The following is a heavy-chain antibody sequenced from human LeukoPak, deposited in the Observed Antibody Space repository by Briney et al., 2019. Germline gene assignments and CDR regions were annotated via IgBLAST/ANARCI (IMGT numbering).Heavy chain of an antibody. Sequence: GGTLRLSCAASGFTFSSYEMNWVREAPGKGLEWVSYISGSGGTIYYGDSVKGRFTISRDNAKNSMYLQMNSLRAEDTAVYYCARDEVRSGAFDIWGQGTMVTVSS. D-gene: IGHD3-10*01. V-gene: IGHV3-48*03. CDR1: GFTFSSYE. CDR3: ARDEVRSGAFDI. J-gene: IGHJ3*02. CDR2: ISGSGGTI.